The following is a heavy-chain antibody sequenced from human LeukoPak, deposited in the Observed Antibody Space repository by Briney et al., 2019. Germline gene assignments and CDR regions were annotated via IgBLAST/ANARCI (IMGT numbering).Heavy chain of an antibody. Sequence: QPGGSLRLSCAASGFTFSDYYMSWIRQAPGRGLEWLSYISSSGSTIYYADSVKGRFTISRDNAKKSLYLEMNSLRAEDTAVYYCARGGESVAGIDYWGQGTLVTVSS. V-gene: IGHV3-11*01. J-gene: IGHJ4*02. CDR1: GFTFSDYY. CDR3: ARGGESVAGIDY. D-gene: IGHD6-19*01. CDR2: ISSSGSTI.